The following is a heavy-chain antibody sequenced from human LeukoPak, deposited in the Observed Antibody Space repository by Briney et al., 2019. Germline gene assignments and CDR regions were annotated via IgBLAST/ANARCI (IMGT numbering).Heavy chain of an antibody. CDR3: AKRGYSGYDSFFDY. CDR2: IIPIFGTA. CDR1: GGTFSSYA. J-gene: IGHJ4*02. V-gene: IGHV1-69*05. Sequence: SVKVSCKASGGTFSSYAISWVRQAPGQGLEWMGGIIPIFGTANYAQKFQGRVTITTDESTSTAYMELSSLRSEDTAVYYCAKRGYSGYDSFFDYWGQGSLVTVSS. D-gene: IGHD5-12*01.